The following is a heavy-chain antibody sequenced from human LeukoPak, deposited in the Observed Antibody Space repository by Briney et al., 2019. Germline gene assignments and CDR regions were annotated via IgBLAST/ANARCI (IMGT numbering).Heavy chain of an antibody. V-gene: IGHV1-2*06. D-gene: IGHD1-26*01. CDR2: TNPNSGGT. CDR1: GYTFTGYY. CDR3: ARVARSSGSYGAAFDI. J-gene: IGHJ3*02. Sequence: GASVKVSCKASGYTFTGYYMHWVRQAPGQGLEWMGRTNPNSGGTNYAQKFQGRVTMTRDTSISTAYMELSWLRSDDTAVYYCARVARSSGSYGAAFDIWGQGTMVTVSS.